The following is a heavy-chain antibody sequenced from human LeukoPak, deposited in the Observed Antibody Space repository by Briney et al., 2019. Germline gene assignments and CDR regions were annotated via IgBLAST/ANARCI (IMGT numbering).Heavy chain of an antibody. CDR2: IYYSGST. V-gene: IGHV4-39*01. Sequence: SETLSLTCTVSGGSISSSSYYWGWIRQPPGKGLEWIGSIYYSGSTYYDPSLESRVTISVDTSKNQFSLKLSSVTAADTAVYYCARLIAPTYYGSGSYYNPYDYWGQGTLVTVSS. CDR1: GGSISSSSYY. J-gene: IGHJ4*02. D-gene: IGHD3-10*01. CDR3: ARLIAPTYYGSGSYYNPYDY.